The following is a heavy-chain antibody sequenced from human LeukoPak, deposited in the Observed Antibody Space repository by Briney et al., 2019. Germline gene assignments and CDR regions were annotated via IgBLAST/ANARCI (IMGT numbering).Heavy chain of an antibody. Sequence: SETLSLTCAVYGGSFSGYYWSWIRQPPGKGLEWIGEINHSGSTNYNPSLKSRVTISVDTSKNQFSLKLSSVTAADTAVYYCASQNWLSESYYFDYWGQGTLVTVSS. CDR2: INHSGST. CDR3: ASQNWLSESYYFDY. D-gene: IGHD1-26*01. J-gene: IGHJ4*02. V-gene: IGHV4-34*01. CDR1: GGSFSGYY.